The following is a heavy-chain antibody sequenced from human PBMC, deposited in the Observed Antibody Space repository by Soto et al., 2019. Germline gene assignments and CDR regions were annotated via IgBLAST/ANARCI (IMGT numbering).Heavy chain of an antibody. J-gene: IGHJ4*02. CDR3: ARADSSGWYYFAY. Sequence: GGSLRLSCTASGFTFSTYAMSWVRQAPGKGLEWVSAISGGSTHIYYADPVRGRFTISRDNSKNTLYLQMHSLRAEDTAVYYCARADSSGWYYFAYWVQGTLVTVSS. CDR2: ISGGSTHI. V-gene: IGHV3-23*01. CDR1: GFTFSTYA. D-gene: IGHD6-19*01.